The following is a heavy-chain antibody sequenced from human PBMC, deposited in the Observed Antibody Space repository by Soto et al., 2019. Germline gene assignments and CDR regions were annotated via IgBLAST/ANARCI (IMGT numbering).Heavy chain of an antibody. J-gene: IGHJ6*02. D-gene: IGHD1-7*01. V-gene: IGHV1-3*01. CDR2: INAGNGNT. CDR1: GYTFTSYA. Sequence: GXSVKVSCKASGYTFTSYAMHWVRQAPGQRLEWMGWINAGNGNTKYSRKFQGRGTITRDTSASTAYMELSSLRSEDTAVYYCARDFQNYNPPYYYYYGMDVWGQGTTVTVSS. CDR3: ARDFQNYNPPYYYYYGMDV.